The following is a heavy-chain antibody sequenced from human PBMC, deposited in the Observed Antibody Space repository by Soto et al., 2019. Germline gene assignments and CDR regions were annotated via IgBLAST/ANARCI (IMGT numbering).Heavy chain of an antibody. J-gene: IGHJ5*02. V-gene: IGHV3-30*18. D-gene: IGHD6-13*01. CDR3: AKDRSYSSSWFDNWCDP. Sequence: QVQLVESGGGVVQPGRSLRLSCAASGFTFSSYGMHWVRQAPGKGLEWVAVISYDGSKKYYADSVKGRFTISRDNATNTLYLHMNSLSSEDAAVYYCAKDRSYSSSWFDNWCDPWGQGPLVTVSS. CDR1: GFTFSSYG. CDR2: ISYDGSKK.